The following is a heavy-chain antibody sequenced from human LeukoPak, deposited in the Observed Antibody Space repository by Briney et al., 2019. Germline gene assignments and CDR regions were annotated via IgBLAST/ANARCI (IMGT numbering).Heavy chain of an antibody. Sequence: SETLSLTCTVYGGSFSGYYWSRLRQPPGEGLEWIGEITRTGDINYSPSLTSRVTMSLDTSKNQFSLKLSSVTAADTAVYYCASRDIVVVPAANAPKVFDYWGQGTLVTVSS. CDR1: GGSFSGYY. D-gene: IGHD2-2*01. J-gene: IGHJ4*02. V-gene: IGHV4-34*01. CDR2: ITRTGDI. CDR3: ASRDIVVVPAANAPKVFDY.